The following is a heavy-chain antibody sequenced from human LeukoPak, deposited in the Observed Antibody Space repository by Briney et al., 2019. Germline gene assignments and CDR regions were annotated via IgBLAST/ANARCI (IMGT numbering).Heavy chain of an antibody. CDR2: INPSGGST. Sequence: ASVKVSCKASGYTFTSYYMHWVRQAPGQGLEWMGIINPSGGSTSYAQKFQGRVTMSRDMSTSKVYMELSSLRSEDTAVYYCARDASPYYDFWSGYSNPFDYWGQGTLVTVSS. D-gene: IGHD3-3*01. CDR3: ARDASPYYDFWSGYSNPFDY. V-gene: IGHV1-46*01. CDR1: GYTFTSYY. J-gene: IGHJ4*02.